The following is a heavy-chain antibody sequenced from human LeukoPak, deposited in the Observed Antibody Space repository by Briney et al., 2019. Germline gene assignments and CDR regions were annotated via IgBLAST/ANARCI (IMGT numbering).Heavy chain of an antibody. D-gene: IGHD1-26*01. CDR1: GFTFSSYG. Sequence: GGSLRLSCAASGFTFSSYGMHWVRQAPGKGLEWVAFIRYDGSSKYYADSVKGRFTISRDNSKNTLYLQMNSLRAGDTAVYYCARARRGSYEVPYDAFDIWGQGTMVTVSS. CDR3: ARARRGSYEVPYDAFDI. V-gene: IGHV3-30*02. CDR2: IRYDGSSK. J-gene: IGHJ3*02.